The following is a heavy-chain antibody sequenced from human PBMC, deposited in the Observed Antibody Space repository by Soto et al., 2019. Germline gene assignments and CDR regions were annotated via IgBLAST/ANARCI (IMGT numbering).Heavy chain of an antibody. CDR3: AGRLTTAASLDY. CDR2: VHGGGST. J-gene: IGHJ4*02. V-gene: IGHV3-53*01. D-gene: IGHD3-16*01. CDR1: GFTVSNNH. Sequence: VQLVESGGGLIQPGGSLRLSCAASGFTVSNNHMTWVRQAAGKGLELVSFVHGGGSTSYADSVKGRFTISIDNSKNTLYLQMDSLRAEDTAIYYCAGRLTTAASLDYWGRGTLVTVSS.